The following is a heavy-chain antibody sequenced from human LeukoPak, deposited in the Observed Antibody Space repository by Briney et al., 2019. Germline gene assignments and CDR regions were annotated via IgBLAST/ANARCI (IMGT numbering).Heavy chain of an antibody. CDR2: IIPIFGST. J-gene: IGHJ4*02. CDR3: AGGLYCSGGGCYTGFFDS. CDR1: GGALSTYA. V-gene: IGHV1-69*01. D-gene: IGHD2-15*01. Sequence: GSSVKVSCKASGGALSTYAISWVRQAPGQGLEWMGGIIPIFGSTNYAQNFPGRVTVTADESTYTTYMELTGLKAEDTAVYSCAGGLYCSGGGCYTGFFDSWGQGTLVTVSS.